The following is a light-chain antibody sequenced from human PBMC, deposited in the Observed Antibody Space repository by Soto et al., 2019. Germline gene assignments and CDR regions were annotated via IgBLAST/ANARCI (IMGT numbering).Light chain of an antibody. CDR3: QQRNSWPPIT. Sequence: EIVLTQSPVTLSLSPGERATLSCRASQSVRPYLAWYQGKPGQAPRLLIYDASSRASGVPARFSGSGSGTDFTLPISSLEPEDFALYYCQQRNSWPPITFGQGTRLEIK. V-gene: IGKV3-11*01. CDR1: QSVRPY. CDR2: DAS. J-gene: IGKJ5*01.